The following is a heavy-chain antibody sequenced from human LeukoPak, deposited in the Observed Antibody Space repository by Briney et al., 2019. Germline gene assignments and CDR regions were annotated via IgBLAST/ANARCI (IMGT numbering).Heavy chain of an antibody. CDR2: ISAYNGNT. V-gene: IGHV1-18*01. D-gene: IGHD3-3*01. CDR3: ARGEANDFWSGYYLFDY. CDR1: GYTFTSYG. Sequence: ASVKVSCKASGYTFTSYGISWVRQAPGQGLEWMGWISAYNGNTNYAQKLQGRVTMTTDTSTSTAYMELRSLRSDDTAVYYCARGEANDFWSGYYLFDYWGQGTLVTVSS. J-gene: IGHJ4*02.